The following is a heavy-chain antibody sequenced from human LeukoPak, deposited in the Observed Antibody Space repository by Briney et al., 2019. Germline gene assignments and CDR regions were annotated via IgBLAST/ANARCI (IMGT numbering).Heavy chain of an antibody. CDR2: ISSSGSTI. V-gene: IGHV3-11*01. D-gene: IGHD3-22*01. J-gene: IGHJ4*02. Sequence: PGGSLRLSCAASGFTFSDYYMSWIRQAPGKGLEWVSYISSSGSTIYYAGSVKGRFTFSRDNAKSSLYLQMNSLRAEDTAVYYCARVQPHYYDSSGYPPDYWGQGTLVTVSS. CDR1: GFTFSDYY. CDR3: ARVQPHYYDSSGYPPDY.